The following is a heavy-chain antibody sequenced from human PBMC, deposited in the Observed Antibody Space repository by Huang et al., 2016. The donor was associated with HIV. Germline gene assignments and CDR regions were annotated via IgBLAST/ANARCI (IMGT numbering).Heavy chain of an antibody. CDR2: IREDGGER. CDR1: GFKFDFYW. Sequence: EVQLVQSGGGLVQPGKSLTLSCAGSGFKFDFYWISGVRQAPGKGLEWVTNIREDGGERHYVGPVQGRFTISRDNAKNSVYLQMDSLRVDDTAVYFCARGGSGYDYWGQGSLVTVSS. V-gene: IGHV3-7*01. J-gene: IGHJ4*02. D-gene: IGHD5-12*01. CDR3: ARGGSGYDY.